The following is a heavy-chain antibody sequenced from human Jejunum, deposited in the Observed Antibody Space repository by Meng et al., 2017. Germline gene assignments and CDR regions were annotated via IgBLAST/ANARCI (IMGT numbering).Heavy chain of an antibody. CDR3: ARGYSYV. Sequence: VKWWDARGGLVRPGVSRWLSCVASGFNFSTHAMTWVRHSPGKGLEWVSGLSSSGRTTYYADSVKGRFTISRDNSKNMVYLQMSSLRAEDTAVYYCARGYSYVWGQGTLVTVSS. V-gene: IGHV3-23*01. CDR2: LSSSGRTT. D-gene: IGHD5-18*01. J-gene: IGHJ4*02. CDR1: GFNFSTHA.